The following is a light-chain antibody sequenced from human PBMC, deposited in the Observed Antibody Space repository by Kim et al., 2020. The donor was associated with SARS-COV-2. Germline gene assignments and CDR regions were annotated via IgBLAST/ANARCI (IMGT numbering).Light chain of an antibody. Sequence: SYELTQPPSVSVSPGQTARITCSGDAFPKQYAYWYQQKPGQAPVLVIYEDSERPSGIPERFSGSSSGSTATLSISGVQAEDESDYYCQSADSSGTWVFGRGTQLTVL. CDR2: EDS. CDR3: QSADSSGTWV. J-gene: IGLJ3*02. V-gene: IGLV3-25*03. CDR1: AFPKQY.